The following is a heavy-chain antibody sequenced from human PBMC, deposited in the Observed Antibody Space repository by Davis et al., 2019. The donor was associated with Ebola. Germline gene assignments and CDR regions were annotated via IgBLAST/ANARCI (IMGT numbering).Heavy chain of an antibody. CDR3: ARTRDAYTYYYYYGMDI. CDR1: GFSLNTGGMC. Sequence: SGPTLVKPTQTLTLTCTFSGFSLNTGGMCVSWIRQPPGKALEWLALIGWDDDKYYNTSLKPRLTVSKDTSKNQVVLTMTNMDPADTATYYCARTRDAYTYYYYYGMDIWGKGTTVTVSS. V-gene: IGHV2-70*01. J-gene: IGHJ6*04. CDR2: IGWDDDK. D-gene: IGHD5-24*01.